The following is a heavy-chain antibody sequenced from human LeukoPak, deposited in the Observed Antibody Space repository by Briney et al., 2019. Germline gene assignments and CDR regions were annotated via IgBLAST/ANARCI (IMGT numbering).Heavy chain of an antibody. CDR2: ITHDGAST. J-gene: IGHJ4*02. Sequence: GGSLRLSCAASGFAFDTYTMHWVRQAPGKGLEWVSLITHDGASTFYADSVRGRFTISRDNRRHSLFLQMNSLTTEYTALYYCAAERRRNFDHWGRGSLVTVSS. CDR3: AAERRRNFDH. CDR1: GFAFDTYT. V-gene: IGHV3-43*01.